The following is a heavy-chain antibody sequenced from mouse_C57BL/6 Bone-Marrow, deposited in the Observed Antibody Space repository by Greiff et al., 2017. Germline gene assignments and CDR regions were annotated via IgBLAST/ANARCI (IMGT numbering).Heavy chain of an antibody. CDR2: IDSSDSET. D-gene: IGHD1-1*01. CDR3: ASPYLYYGSSYWYFDV. Sequence: QVQLQQPGAELVRPGSSVKLSCKASGYTFTSYWMHWVKQRPIQGLEWIGNIDSSDSETHYNQKFKDKATLTVDKSSSTAYMQLSSLTSEDSAVYYCASPYLYYGSSYWYFDVWGTGTTVTVSS. J-gene: IGHJ1*03. V-gene: IGHV1-52*01. CDR1: GYTFTSYW.